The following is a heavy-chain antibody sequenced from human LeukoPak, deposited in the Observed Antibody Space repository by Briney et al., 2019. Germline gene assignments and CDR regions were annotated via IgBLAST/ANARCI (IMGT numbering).Heavy chain of an antibody. V-gene: IGHV3-30*03. CDR1: GFTFSSYG. Sequence: PGRSLRLSCAASGFTFSSYGMHWVRQAPGKGLEWVAVISYDGSNKYYADSVKGRFTISRDNSKNTLYLQMNSLRAEDTAVYYCARDSHAPFDYWGQGTLVTVSS. J-gene: IGHJ4*02. CDR2: ISYDGSNK. D-gene: IGHD2-8*01. CDR3: ARDSHAPFDY.